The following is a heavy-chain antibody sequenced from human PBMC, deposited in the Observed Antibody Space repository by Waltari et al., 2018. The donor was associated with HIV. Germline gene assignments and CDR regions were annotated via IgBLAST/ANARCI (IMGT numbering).Heavy chain of an antibody. CDR3: ANTHDYGDYRPFDY. J-gene: IGHJ4*02. Sequence: EVQLLESGGGLVLPGGSLRLSCVASGFTFNNYAMTWVRQAPGKGLEWDSTIGGSDGTTYYADSVKGRFTISRDNFKNTLYLQMNSLRAEDTAIYFCANTHDYGDYRPFDYWGPGALVTVSS. CDR1: GFTFNNYA. CDR2: IGGSDGTT. D-gene: IGHD4-17*01. V-gene: IGHV3-23*01.